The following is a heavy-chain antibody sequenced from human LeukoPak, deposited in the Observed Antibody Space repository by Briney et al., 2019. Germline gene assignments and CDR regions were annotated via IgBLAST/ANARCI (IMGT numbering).Heavy chain of an antibody. D-gene: IGHD2/OR15-2a*01. Sequence: TTSETLSLTCDVSGGSVTSTNWWTWFRQPPGKGLEWIGEVHLDGRTNYNPSLKSRLVMSADLPENHISLKLTSVTAADTAVYYCARVGNSYYEALAFDIWGQGTMVTVSS. J-gene: IGHJ3*02. CDR1: GGSVTSTNW. V-gene: IGHV4-4*02. CDR3: ARVGNSYYEALAFDI. CDR2: VHLDGRT.